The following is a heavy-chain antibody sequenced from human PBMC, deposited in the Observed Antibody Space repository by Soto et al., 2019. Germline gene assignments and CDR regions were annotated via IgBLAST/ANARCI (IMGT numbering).Heavy chain of an antibody. CDR1: GGSFSGYY. CDR2: INHSGST. CDR3: ARAKKYLDY. J-gene: IGHJ4*02. V-gene: IGHV4-34*01. Sequence: SETLSLTCAVYGGSFSGYYWSWIRQPPGKGLEWIGEINHSGSTNYNPSLKSRVTISVDTSKNQFSLKLSSVTAADTAVYYCARAKKYLDYWGQGTLVAVSS.